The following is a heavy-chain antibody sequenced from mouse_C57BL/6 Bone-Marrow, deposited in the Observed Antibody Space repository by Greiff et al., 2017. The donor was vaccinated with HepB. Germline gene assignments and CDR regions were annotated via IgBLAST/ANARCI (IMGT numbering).Heavy chain of an antibody. J-gene: IGHJ1*03. CDR1: GFTFSDYY. Sequence: DVKLVESEGGLVQPGSSMKLSCTASGFTFSDYYMAWVRQVPEKGLEWVANINYDGSSTYYLDSLKSRFIISRDNAKIILYLQMSSLKSEDTATYYCARVAHYYGSRFYWYFDVWGTGTTVTVSS. D-gene: IGHD1-1*01. CDR3: ARVAHYYGSRFYWYFDV. CDR2: INYDGSST. V-gene: IGHV5-16*01.